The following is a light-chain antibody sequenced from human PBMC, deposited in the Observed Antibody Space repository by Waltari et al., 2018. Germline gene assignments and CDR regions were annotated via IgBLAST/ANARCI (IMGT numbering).Light chain of an antibody. V-gene: IGKV4-1*01. CDR2: WAS. CDR1: QSVLYSSNNKNC. CDR3: HQYYSSPWT. Sequence: DIMMTQSPDSLAVSLGERATINCKSSQSVLYSSNNKNCLAWYQQKPGQPPKLLIYWASTRESGVPDRFSGTGSGTDFTLTISSLQAEDVAVYYCHQYYSSPWTFGQGTKVEI. J-gene: IGKJ1*01.